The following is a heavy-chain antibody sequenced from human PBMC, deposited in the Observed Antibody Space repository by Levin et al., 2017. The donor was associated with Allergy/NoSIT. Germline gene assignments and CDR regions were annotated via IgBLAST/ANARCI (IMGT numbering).Heavy chain of an antibody. CDR2: ISYDGSNK. Sequence: GGSLRLSCAASGFTFSSYAMHWVRQAPGKGLEWVAVISYDGSNKYYADSVKGRFTISRDNSKNTLYLQMNSLRAEDTAVYYCASGTLRYFDWYLGGWGQGTLVTVSS. D-gene: IGHD3-9*01. V-gene: IGHV3-30-3*01. CDR3: ASGTLRYFDWYLGG. J-gene: IGHJ4*02. CDR1: GFTFSSYA.